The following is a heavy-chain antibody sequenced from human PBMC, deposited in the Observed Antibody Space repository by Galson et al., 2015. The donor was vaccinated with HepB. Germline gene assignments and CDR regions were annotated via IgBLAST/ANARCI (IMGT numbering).Heavy chain of an antibody. CDR2: IWHDGSNG. Sequence: SLRLACAVSGFTFSDFGFHWVRQAPGKGLEWVAAIWHDGSNGIYSDSVKGRFYIYRDNSNNTLYLQMNSLRAEDTALFYCARDGGRRRGHGAPDYWGQGTPVSVSS. J-gene: IGHJ4*02. CDR1: GFTFSDFG. CDR3: ARDGGRRRGHGAPDY. V-gene: IGHV3-33*01. D-gene: IGHD3-16*01.